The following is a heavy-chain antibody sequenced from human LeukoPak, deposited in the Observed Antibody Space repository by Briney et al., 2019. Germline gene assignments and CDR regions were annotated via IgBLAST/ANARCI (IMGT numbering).Heavy chain of an antibody. J-gene: IGHJ5*02. V-gene: IGHV4-30-4*08. CDR2: IYYSGST. CDR3: ARGVRFLEWADRETPSHFDP. CDR1: GGSISSGDYY. D-gene: IGHD3-3*01. Sequence: SQTLSLTCTVSGGSISSGDYYWSWIRQPPGKGLEWIGYIYYSGSTYYNPSLKSRVTISVDTSKNQFSLKMSAVTAADTAVYYCARGVRFLEWADRETPSHFDPWGQGTLVTVSS.